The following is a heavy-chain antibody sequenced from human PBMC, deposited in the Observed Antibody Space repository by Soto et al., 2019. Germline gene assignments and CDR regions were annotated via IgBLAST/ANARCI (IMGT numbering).Heavy chain of an antibody. CDR2: INAGNGNT. Sequence: QVQLVQSGAEVKKPGASVKVSCKASGYTFTSYAMHWVRQAPGQRLEWMGWINAGNGNTKYSRKFQGRVTITRDTSASTAYMELSSLRSEDTAVNYCARGPGGPDGHGDYWGQGTLVTVSS. V-gene: IGHV1-3*01. J-gene: IGHJ4*02. CDR1: GYTFTSYA. D-gene: IGHD2-15*01. CDR3: ARGPGGPDGHGDY.